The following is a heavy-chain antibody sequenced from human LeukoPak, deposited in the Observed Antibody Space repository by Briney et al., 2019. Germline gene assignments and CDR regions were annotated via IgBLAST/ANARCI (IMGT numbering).Heavy chain of an antibody. Sequence: GASVKVSCKASGYTFTSYGISWVRQAPGQGLEWMGWISCFNGNTNYAQKVQGRVTMTTDTSTSTAYMELRSLRSDDTAVYYCARSPRYCSTSICFAGIYWFDPWGQGTLVTVSS. CDR3: ARSPRYCSTSICFAGIYWFDP. CDR2: ISCFNGNT. J-gene: IGHJ5*02. V-gene: IGHV1-18*01. CDR1: GYTFTSYG. D-gene: IGHD2-2*01.